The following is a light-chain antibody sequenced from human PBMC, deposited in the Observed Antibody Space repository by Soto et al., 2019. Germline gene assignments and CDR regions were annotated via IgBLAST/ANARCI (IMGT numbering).Light chain of an antibody. CDR1: QGVSSN. CDR3: QQYNNWPLT. V-gene: IGKV3-15*01. CDR2: GAS. Sequence: EIVMTQSPATLSVSPGDGATLSCRASQGVSSNLAWYQQKPGQAPRLLIYGASTRATGIPARFSGSGSGTEFTLTISSLQSEDFAVYYCQQYNNWPLTFGQGTRLEIK. J-gene: IGKJ5*01.